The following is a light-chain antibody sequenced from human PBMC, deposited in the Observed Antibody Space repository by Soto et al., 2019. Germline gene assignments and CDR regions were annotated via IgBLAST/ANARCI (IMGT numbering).Light chain of an antibody. Sequence: AIQMTQSPSSLSASVGDRVTITCRASQGIRNDLGWYQQKPGKAPKLLIYAASSLQSGVPSRFSGSGSGTDFTLTISSLQPEDFATYHCQQSLSARTWTFGQGTKADIK. CDR2: AAS. V-gene: IGKV1-6*01. J-gene: IGKJ1*01. CDR3: QQSLSARTWT. CDR1: QGIRND.